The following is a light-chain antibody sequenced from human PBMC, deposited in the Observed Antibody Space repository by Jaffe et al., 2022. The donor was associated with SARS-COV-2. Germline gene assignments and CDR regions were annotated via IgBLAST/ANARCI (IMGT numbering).Light chain of an antibody. CDR3: SSFTTSSAYYV. J-gene: IGLJ1*01. Sequence: QSALTQPASVSGSPGQSITISCTGTSSDVGGYNYVSWYQQHPGKAPKLMIYDVSNRPSGVSSRFSGSKSGNTASLTISGLQAEDEADYYCSSFTTSSAYYVLGTGTKVTVL. CDR1: SSDVGGYNY. V-gene: IGLV2-14*01. CDR2: DVS.